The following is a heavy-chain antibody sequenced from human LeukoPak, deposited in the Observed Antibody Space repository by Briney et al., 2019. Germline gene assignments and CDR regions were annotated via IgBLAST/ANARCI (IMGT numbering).Heavy chain of an antibody. Sequence: SVKVSCKASGGTFSSYAISWVRQAPGQGLEWMGGIIPIFGTANYAQKFQGRVTITADKSTSTAYMELSSLRSEDMAVYYCARGAKFRSYGSGTYYTSLPFDPWGQGTLVTVSS. CDR1: GGTFSSYA. V-gene: IGHV1-69*06. CDR3: ARGAKFRSYGSGTYYTSLPFDP. J-gene: IGHJ5*02. D-gene: IGHD3-10*01. CDR2: IIPIFGTA.